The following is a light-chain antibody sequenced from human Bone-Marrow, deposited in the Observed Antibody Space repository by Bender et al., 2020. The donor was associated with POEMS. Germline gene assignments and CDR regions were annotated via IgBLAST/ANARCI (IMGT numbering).Light chain of an antibody. CDR1: ALPKKY. Sequence: SYELTQPPSVSVSPGQTARITCSGDALPKKYAYWYQQKSGQAPVLLIYEDSERPSGIPERFSGSTSGTMATLTISRVEAGDEADYYCQVWDSSSGVIFGGGTKLTVL. V-gene: IGLV3-10*01. CDR2: EDS. J-gene: IGLJ2*01. CDR3: QVWDSSSGVI.